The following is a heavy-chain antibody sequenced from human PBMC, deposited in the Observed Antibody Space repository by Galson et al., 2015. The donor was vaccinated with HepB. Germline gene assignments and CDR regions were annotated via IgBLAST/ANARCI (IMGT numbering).Heavy chain of an antibody. CDR2: IDPVDSYT. Sequence: QSGAEVKKPGESLRISCQGSGYNFTNYWVTWVHQMPREGLEWMGKIDPVDSYTNYSPSFQGHVTISTDKSISTAYLQWSSLKASDTAMYYCARQAIGYSSRGDGFDLWGQGTLVTLSS. J-gene: IGHJ3*01. CDR1: GYNFTNYW. D-gene: IGHD6-19*01. V-gene: IGHV5-10-1*01. CDR3: ARQAIGYSSRGDGFDL.